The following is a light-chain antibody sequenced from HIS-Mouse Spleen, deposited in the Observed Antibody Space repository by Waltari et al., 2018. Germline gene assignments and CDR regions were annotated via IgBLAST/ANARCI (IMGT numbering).Light chain of an antibody. Sequence: QSALTQPPSASGSPGQSVTISCTGTSSDVGGYNYVSWYQQHPGKAPELMIYEVSKRPPGVPDRFSGSKSGNKASLTVSGLQAEDEADYYCSSYAGSNNWVFGGGTKLTVL. V-gene: IGLV2-8*01. CDR3: SSYAGSNNWV. J-gene: IGLJ3*02. CDR1: SSDVGGYNY. CDR2: EVS.